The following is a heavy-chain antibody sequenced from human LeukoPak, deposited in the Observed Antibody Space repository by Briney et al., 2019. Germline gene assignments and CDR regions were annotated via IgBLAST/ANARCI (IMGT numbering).Heavy chain of an antibody. CDR3: ARAGITMIADY. CDR1: GGSFSGYY. Sequence: SETLSLTCAVYGGSFSGYYWSWIRQPPGKGLEWIGEINHSGSTNYNPSLKSRVTISVDTSKNQFSLKLSSVTAADTAVYYCARAGITMIADYWGQGTLVTVSS. J-gene: IGHJ4*02. V-gene: IGHV4-34*01. CDR2: INHSGST. D-gene: IGHD3-22*01.